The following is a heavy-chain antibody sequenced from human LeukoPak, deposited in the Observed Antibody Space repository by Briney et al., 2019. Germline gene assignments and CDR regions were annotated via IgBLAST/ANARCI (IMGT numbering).Heavy chain of an antibody. Sequence: GGSLRLSCAASGFTVSSNYMSWVRQAPGKGLEWVSVIYSGGSTYYADSVKGRFTISRDNSKNTLYLQMNSLRAEDTAIYYCAKDSVGTGDSTFDYWGQGTLVTVSS. CDR2: IYSGGST. D-gene: IGHD7-27*01. CDR3: AKDSVGTGDSTFDY. J-gene: IGHJ4*02. V-gene: IGHV3-53*01. CDR1: GFTVSSNY.